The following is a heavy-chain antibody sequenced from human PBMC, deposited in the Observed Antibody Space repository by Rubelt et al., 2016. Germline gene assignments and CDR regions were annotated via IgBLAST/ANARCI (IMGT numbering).Heavy chain of an antibody. D-gene: IGHD5-24*01. CDR1: GGSMTYYY. Sequence: QVQLQESGPGLVKPSETLSLTCPVSGGSMTYYYWSWIRQAPGKGLEWIGFIHYRGRTHSSPRLKSQVSMAIDTSKNQFSLKLTSLTPADTAVYYCARVGGDGYNDYWGQGTLVTVSS. V-gene: IGHV4-59*08. CDR3: ARVGGDGYNDY. CDR2: IHYRGRT. J-gene: IGHJ4*02.